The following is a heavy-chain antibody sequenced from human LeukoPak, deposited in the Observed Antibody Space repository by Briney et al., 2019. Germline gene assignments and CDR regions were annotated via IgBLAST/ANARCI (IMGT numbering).Heavy chain of an antibody. D-gene: IGHD4-23*01. V-gene: IGHV3-33*01. Sequence: GGSLRLSCAASGFTFSSYGMHWVRQAPGKGLEWVAVIWYDGSNKYYADSVKGRFTISRDNVENSLYLQMNSLRDEDTAVYYCARVAAGYSVNYFDYWGQGTLVTVSS. CDR1: GFTFSSYG. J-gene: IGHJ4*02. CDR3: ARVAAGYSVNYFDY. CDR2: IWYDGSNK.